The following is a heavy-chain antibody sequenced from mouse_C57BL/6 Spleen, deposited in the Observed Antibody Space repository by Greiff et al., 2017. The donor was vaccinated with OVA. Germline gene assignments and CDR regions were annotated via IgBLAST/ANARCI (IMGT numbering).Heavy chain of an antibody. J-gene: IGHJ4*01. D-gene: IGHD1-2*01. V-gene: IGHV6-6*01. CDR3: TRGTAPYYAMDY. CDR1: GFTFSDAW. CDR2: IRNKANNHAT. Sequence: EVKLMESGGGLVQPGGSMKLSCAASGFTFSDAWMDWVRQSPEKGLEWVAEIRNKANNHATYYAESVKGRFTISRDDSKSSVYLQMNSLRAEDTGIYYCTRGTAPYYAMDYWGQGTSVTVSS.